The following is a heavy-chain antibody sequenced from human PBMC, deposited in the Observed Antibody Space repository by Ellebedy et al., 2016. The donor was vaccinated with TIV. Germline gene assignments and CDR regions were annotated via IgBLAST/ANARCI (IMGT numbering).Heavy chain of an antibody. J-gene: IGHJ6*02. V-gene: IGHV3-33*06. D-gene: IGHD4-17*01. CDR1: GFTFSSYG. Sequence: PGGSLKLSCAASGFTFSSYGMHWVRQAPGKGLEWVAVIWYDGSNKYYADSVKGRFTISRDNSKNTLYLQMNSLRAEDTAVYYCAKAKVTTSGLVYGMDVWGQGTTVTVSS. CDR2: IWYDGSNK. CDR3: AKAKVTTSGLVYGMDV.